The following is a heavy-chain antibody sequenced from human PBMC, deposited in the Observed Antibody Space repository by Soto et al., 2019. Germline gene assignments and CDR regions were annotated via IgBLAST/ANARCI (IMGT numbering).Heavy chain of an antibody. J-gene: IGHJ5*02. CDR2: IYYSGST. V-gene: IGHV4-30-4*01. CDR1: GGSISSGDYY. Sequence: LSLTCTVSGGSISSGDYYWSWIRQPPGKGLEWIGYIYYSGSTYYNPSLKSRVTISVDTSKNQFSLKLSSVTAADTAVYYCARERGRSIAARPYNWFDPWGQGTLVTVSS. CDR3: ARERGRSIAARPYNWFDP. D-gene: IGHD6-6*01.